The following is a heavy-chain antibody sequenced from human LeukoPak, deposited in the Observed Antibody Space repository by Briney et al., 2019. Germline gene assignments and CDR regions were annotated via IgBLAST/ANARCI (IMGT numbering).Heavy chain of an antibody. Sequence: GASVNVSCKASGGTFSSYAISWVRQAPGQGLEWMGGIIPIFGTANYAQKFQGRVTITADESTSTAYTELSSLRSEDTAVYYCARGGSSSSSWYGVDWGQGTLVTVSS. CDR3: ARGGSSSSSWYGVD. J-gene: IGHJ4*02. CDR1: GGTFSSYA. D-gene: IGHD6-13*01. V-gene: IGHV1-69*13. CDR2: IIPIFGTA.